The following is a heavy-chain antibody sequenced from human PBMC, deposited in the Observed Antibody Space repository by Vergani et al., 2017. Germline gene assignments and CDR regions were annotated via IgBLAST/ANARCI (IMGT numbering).Heavy chain of an antibody. J-gene: IGHJ6*03. D-gene: IGHD3-16*02. CDR3: ARAPPGELSFIPHYDYMDV. CDR2: IYYSGST. CDR1: GGSISSGGYY. Sequence: QVQLQESGPGLVKPSQTLSLTCTVSGGSISSGGYYWSWIRQHPGKGLEWIGYIYYSGSTYYNPSLKSRVTISVDTSKNQFSLKLSSVTAADTAVYYCARAPPGELSFIPHYDYMDVWGKGTTVTVSS. V-gene: IGHV4-31*03.